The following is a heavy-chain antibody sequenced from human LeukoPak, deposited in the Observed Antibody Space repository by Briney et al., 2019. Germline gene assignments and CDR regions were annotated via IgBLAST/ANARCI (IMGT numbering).Heavy chain of an antibody. CDR2: ISSSSTYI. V-gene: IGHV3-21*01. CDR1: GFTFSPYS. J-gene: IGHJ2*01. D-gene: IGHD3-16*01. Sequence: PGGSLRLSCAASGFTFSPYSMNWVRQAPGRGLEWVSSISSSSTYIYYADSVRGRFTFSRDNAKNSLYLQLNSLRAEDTAVYYCARDWARSSLWYFDLWGRGTLVTVSS. CDR3: ARDWARSSLWYFDL.